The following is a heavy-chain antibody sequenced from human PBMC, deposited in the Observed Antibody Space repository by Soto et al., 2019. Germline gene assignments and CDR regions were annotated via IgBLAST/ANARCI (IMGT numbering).Heavy chain of an antibody. CDR3: AKIGIPDYYDSSGYAY. CDR1: GFTFSTYG. J-gene: IGHJ4*02. D-gene: IGHD3-22*01. V-gene: IGHV3-30*18. CDR2: ISYDGSNK. Sequence: QVQLVESGGGVVQPGRSLRLSCAASGFTFSTYGMHWVRQAPGKGLKCVAAISYDGSNKYHADSVKGRFTISRDNSKNTLYLQMNSLRAEDTAVYYCAKIGIPDYYDSSGYAYWGQGTLVTVSS.